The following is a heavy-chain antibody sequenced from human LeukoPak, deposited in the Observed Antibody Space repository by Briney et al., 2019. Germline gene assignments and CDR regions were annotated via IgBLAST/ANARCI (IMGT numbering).Heavy chain of an antibody. CDR2: IYYSGST. J-gene: IGHJ6*03. D-gene: IGHD2-15*01. Sequence: SQTLSLTCTVSSGSISSGDYYWSWIRQPPGKGPEWIGYIYYSGSTYYNPSLKSRVTISVDTSKNQFSLKLSSVTAADTAVYYCARQNGGSCNYYYYIDVWGIRTTVTVSS. CDR1: SGSISSGDYY. CDR3: ARQNGGSCNYYYYIDV. V-gene: IGHV4-30-4*08.